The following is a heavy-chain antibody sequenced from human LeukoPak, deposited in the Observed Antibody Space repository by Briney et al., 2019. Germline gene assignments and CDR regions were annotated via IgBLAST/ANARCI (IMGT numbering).Heavy chain of an antibody. J-gene: IGHJ4*02. Sequence: AGSLRLSCAASRFTFNSYAMSWVRQAPGKGLEWVSVIGGSNGITFYVGSVKGRFTISRDNSKDTLYLQMNSLRAEDTAVYYCARNEHSGWGYFDYWGQGTLVTVSS. V-gene: IGHV3-23*01. CDR3: ARNEHSGWGYFDY. CDR2: IGGSNGIT. CDR1: RFTFNSYA. D-gene: IGHD5-12*01.